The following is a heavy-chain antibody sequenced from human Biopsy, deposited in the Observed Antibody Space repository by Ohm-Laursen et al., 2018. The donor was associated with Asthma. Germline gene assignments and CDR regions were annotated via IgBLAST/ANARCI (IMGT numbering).Heavy chain of an antibody. CDR1: GGSTSSEDYY. CDR3: ARDLGIVGATPDGFNI. Sequence: TLSLTCIVSGGSTSSEDYYWTWIRQPPEKGLEWVGYVYSSGSTYYNPSLDSRVMISLDTSKNQFSLSLSSVTAADTAVYFCARDLGIVGATPDGFNIWGQGTLVTVSS. CDR2: VYSSGST. D-gene: IGHD1-26*01. J-gene: IGHJ3*02. V-gene: IGHV4-30-4*01.